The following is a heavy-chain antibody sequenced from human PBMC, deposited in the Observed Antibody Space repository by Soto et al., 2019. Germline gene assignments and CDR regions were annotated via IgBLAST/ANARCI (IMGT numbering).Heavy chain of an antibody. CDR2: MNPNSGNT. D-gene: IGHD3-10*01. Sequence: ASVKVSCKASGYTFTSYDINWVRQATGQGLEWMGWMNPNSGNTGYAQKFQGRVTMTRNTSISTAYMELSSLRSEDTAVYYCARRAKLLFGEYYSSYMDVWGKGTTVTVSS. V-gene: IGHV1-8*01. J-gene: IGHJ6*03. CDR1: GYTFTSYD. CDR3: ARRAKLLFGEYYSSYMDV.